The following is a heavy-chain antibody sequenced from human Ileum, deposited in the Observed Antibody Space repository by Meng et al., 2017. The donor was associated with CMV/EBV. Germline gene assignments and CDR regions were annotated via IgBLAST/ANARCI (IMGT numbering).Heavy chain of an antibody. D-gene: IGHD6-19*01. V-gene: IGHV4-61*03. CDR1: DFAFSSGGYG. Sequence: VQLQGLGSGPEMASDGLSLKCTVTDFAFSSGGYGCGWIRQPPGKGLEWMGTISYSGGTNYNPSIKSGVTISIDTSNNHFSLKLSSVTAADTAVYYCWTDTSGWPHYSFDSWGQGTLVTVSS. J-gene: IGHJ4*02. CDR3: WTDTSGWPHYSFDS. CDR2: ISYSGGT.